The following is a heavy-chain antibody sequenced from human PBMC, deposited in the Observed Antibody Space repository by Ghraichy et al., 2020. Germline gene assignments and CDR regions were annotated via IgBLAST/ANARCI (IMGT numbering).Heavy chain of an antibody. J-gene: IGHJ4*02. Sequence: GGSLRLSCAASGFTFSNYWMSWVRQAPGKGLEWVANINQDGSEKYYVDSVKGRFTISRDNAKSSLYLQMNSLRAEDTTVYYCAKAGSVGSTDYWGQGTQVTVSS. V-gene: IGHV3-7*01. CDR2: INQDGSEK. CDR1: GFTFSNYW. D-gene: IGHD3-10*01. CDR3: AKAGSVGSTDY.